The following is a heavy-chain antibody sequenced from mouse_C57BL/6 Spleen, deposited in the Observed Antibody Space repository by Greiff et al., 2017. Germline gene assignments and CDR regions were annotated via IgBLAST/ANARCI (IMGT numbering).Heavy chain of an antibody. CDR1: GFTFSDYG. J-gene: IGHJ4*01. CDR2: ISSGSSTI. V-gene: IGHV5-17*01. CDR3: ARTPSYAMDY. Sequence: EVQRVESGGGLVKPGGSLKLSCAASGFTFSDYGMHWVRQAPEKGLEWVAYISSGSSTIYYADTVQGRFTISRDNAKDTLFLQMTSLRSEDTAMYYCARTPSYAMDYWGQGTSVTVSS.